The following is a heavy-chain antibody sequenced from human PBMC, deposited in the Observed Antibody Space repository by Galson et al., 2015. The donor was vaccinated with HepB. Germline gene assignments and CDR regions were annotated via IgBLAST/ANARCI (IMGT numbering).Heavy chain of an antibody. Sequence: SLRLSCAASGFTFSNYAINWVRQAPGKGLDWVSAISGGGDYIYYADSVKGRFTISRDNSQNTQYLQMSSLRAEDTAVYYCAKGGDYFDYWGQGTLVTVSS. V-gene: IGHV3-23*01. CDR3: AKGGDYFDY. J-gene: IGHJ4*02. CDR2: ISGGGDYI. CDR1: GFTFSNYA.